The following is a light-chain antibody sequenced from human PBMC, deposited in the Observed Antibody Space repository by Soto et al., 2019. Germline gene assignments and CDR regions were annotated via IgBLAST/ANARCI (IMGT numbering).Light chain of an antibody. Sequence: EIVLTQSPVTLSVSPGERVTLSCRASQRLSSNLAWYQQRPGQAPRLLIYGASIRATDIPARFIGSGSGTEFTLTISSLQSEDFATYYCQQSYTSPRMFGQGTKVDIK. CDR1: QRLSSN. CDR2: GAS. J-gene: IGKJ1*01. V-gene: IGKV3-15*01. CDR3: QQSYTSPRM.